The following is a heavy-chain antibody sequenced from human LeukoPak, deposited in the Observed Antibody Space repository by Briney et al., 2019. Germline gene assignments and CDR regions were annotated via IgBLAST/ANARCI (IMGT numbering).Heavy chain of an antibody. CDR1: GLTFSGSA. D-gene: IGHD1-26*01. CDR3: TSLVGATIPFGFDP. J-gene: IGHJ5*02. V-gene: IGHV3-73*01. CDR2: IRSKANSYAT. Sequence: QPGVSLRLSCAASGLTFSGSAMHWARQASGKGLEWVGRIRSKANSYATAYAASVKGRFTISRDDSKNTAYLQMNSLKTEDTAVYYCTSLVGATIPFGFDPWGQGTLVTVSS.